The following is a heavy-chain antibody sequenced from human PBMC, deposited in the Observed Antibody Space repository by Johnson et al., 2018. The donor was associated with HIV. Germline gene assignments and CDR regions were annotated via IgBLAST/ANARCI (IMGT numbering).Heavy chain of an antibody. D-gene: IGHD5-12*01. CDR1: GFTFSGSA. Sequence: VQLVESGGGLVQPGGSLKLSCAASGFTFSGSAMHWVRQAPGKGLEWVGRIKSKTDGGTPDYAAPVKGRFTISRDDSKNTLYLQMNSLKTEEPAVYYCARGGGYSGYDRGGRAFDIWGQGTMVTVSS. CDR2: IKSKTDGGTP. CDR3: ARGGGYSGYDRGGRAFDI. V-gene: IGHV3-15*01. J-gene: IGHJ3*02.